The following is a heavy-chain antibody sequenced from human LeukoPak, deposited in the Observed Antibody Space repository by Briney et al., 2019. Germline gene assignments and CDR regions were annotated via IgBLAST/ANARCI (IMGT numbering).Heavy chain of an antibody. V-gene: IGHV3-33*01. J-gene: IGHJ4*02. D-gene: IGHD3-22*01. CDR1: GFTFNSYG. CDR2: MWYDGINK. CDR3: ARSDYYDSSGRHYYFDY. Sequence: GGSLRLSCAASGFTFNSYGMHWVRQAPGKGLEWVAIMWYDGINKYYADSVKGRFTLSRDNSKNTLYLQMNSLRAEDTAVYYCARSDYYDSSGRHYYFDYWGQGTLVTVSS.